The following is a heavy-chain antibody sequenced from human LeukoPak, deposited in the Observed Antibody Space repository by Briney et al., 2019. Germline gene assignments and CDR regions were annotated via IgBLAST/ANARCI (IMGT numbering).Heavy chain of an antibody. CDR1: GFTFSSYW. V-gene: IGHV3-7*01. Sequence: GGSLRLSCAGSGFTFSSYWMSWVRQAPGKGLEWVANIKQDGSETHYVDSVKGRFTISRDNAENSLYLQMNSLRAEDTAVYYCARGYRYYYYGMDVWGQGTTVTVSS. CDR2: IKQDGSET. J-gene: IGHJ6*02. D-gene: IGHD3-16*02. CDR3: ARGYRYYYYGMDV.